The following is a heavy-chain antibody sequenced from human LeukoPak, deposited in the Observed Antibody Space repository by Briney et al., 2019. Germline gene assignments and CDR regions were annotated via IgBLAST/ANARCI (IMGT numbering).Heavy chain of an antibody. CDR3: ARDGLDPDY. CDR2: IWYDGSNK. J-gene: IGHJ4*02. V-gene: IGHV3-33*01. CDR1: GFTFSSYG. Sequence: AASLRLFCSATGFTFSSYGMNWVRQAPCPGLEWVAVIWYDGSNKYYADSVKGRFTISRDNSKNTLYMQMMSLRAEDTAVYYCARDGLDPDYWGQGTLVTVSS. D-gene: IGHD3/OR15-3a*01.